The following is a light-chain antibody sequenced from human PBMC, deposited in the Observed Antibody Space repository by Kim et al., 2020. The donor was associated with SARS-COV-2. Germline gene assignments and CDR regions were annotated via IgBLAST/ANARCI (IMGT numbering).Light chain of an antibody. CDR1: QSISSW. J-gene: IGKJ2*01. V-gene: IGKV1-5*01. CDR3: QQYNNYPYT. CDR2: DAS. Sequence: GDRVTITCRASQSISSWLAWYQQKPGKAPKLLIYDASSFESGVPSRFSGSGSGTEFTLTISSLQPDDFATYYCQQYNNYPYTFGQGTKLEI.